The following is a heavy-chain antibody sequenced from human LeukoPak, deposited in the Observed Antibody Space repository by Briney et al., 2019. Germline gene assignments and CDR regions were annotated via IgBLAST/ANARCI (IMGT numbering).Heavy chain of an antibody. CDR1: GFTVSSNY. V-gene: IGHV3-9*01. D-gene: IGHD5-18*01. CDR2: ISWNSGII. Sequence: GGSLRLSCAASGFTVSSNYMSWVRQAPGKGLEWVSGISWNSGIIGYADSVNGRFTSSRDNAKNSLYLQMKSLRPEDTALYYCTKDSVAMVTTSDYWGQGTLVTVSS. J-gene: IGHJ4*02. CDR3: TKDSVAMVTTSDY.